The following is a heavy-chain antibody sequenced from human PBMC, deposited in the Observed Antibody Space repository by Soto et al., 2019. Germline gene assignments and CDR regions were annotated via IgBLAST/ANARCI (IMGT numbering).Heavy chain of an antibody. CDR1: WFPFSNYS. V-gene: IGHV3-30-3*01. Sequence: LRLSCDSSWFPFSNYSMHWVRQAPGKGLEWGAVMSYDGSNKYYADSVTGRFTHSRDNSNNPLYLQMNSLRAEDTAVYYCAKDIQTYYDFWSGPLDYWGQGTLVTVSS. CDR3: AKDIQTYYDFWSGPLDY. CDR2: MSYDGSNK. D-gene: IGHD3-3*01. J-gene: IGHJ4*02.